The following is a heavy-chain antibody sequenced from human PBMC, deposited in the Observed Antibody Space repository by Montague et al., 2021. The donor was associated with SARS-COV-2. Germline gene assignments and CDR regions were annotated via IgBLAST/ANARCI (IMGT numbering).Heavy chain of an antibody. CDR3: AMVRVRVVLFDYYYYGMDV. D-gene: IGHD3-10*01. CDR2: INHSGST. Sequence: SETLSLTCAVYGGSFSGYYWTWIRQPPGKGLEWVGEINHSGSTNYNPSLKSRVTISADTSKNQFSLKLTSVTAADTAVYYCAMVRVRVVLFDYYYYGMDVWGQGTTVTVSS. CDR1: GGSFSGYY. V-gene: IGHV4-34*01. J-gene: IGHJ6*02.